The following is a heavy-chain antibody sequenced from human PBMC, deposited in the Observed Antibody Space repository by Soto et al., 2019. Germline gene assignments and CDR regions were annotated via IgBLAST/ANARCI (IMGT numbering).Heavy chain of an antibody. V-gene: IGHV4-34*01. CDR3: ARGNYYDSSGYYYALTG. J-gene: IGHJ4*02. Sequence: SETLSLTCAVYGGSFSGYYWSWIRQPPGKGLEWIGEINHSGSTNYNPSLKSRVTISVDTSKNQFSLKLSSVTAADTAVYYCARGNYYDSSGYYYALTGWGQGTLVTVSS. CDR2: INHSGST. CDR1: GGSFSGYY. D-gene: IGHD3-22*01.